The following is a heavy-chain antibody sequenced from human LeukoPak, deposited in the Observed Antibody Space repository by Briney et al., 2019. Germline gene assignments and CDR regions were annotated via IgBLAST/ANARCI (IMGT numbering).Heavy chain of an antibody. V-gene: IGHV3-48*04. D-gene: IGHD2-2*03. J-gene: IGHJ6*04. Sequence: GGSLRLSCAASGFTFSSYSMNWVRQAPGKGLEWVSYISSSSSTIYYADSVKGRFTISRDNAKNSLYLQMNSLRAEDTAVYYCARDILDIYYYYGMDVWGKGTTVTVSS. CDR2: ISSSSSTI. CDR1: GFTFSSYS. CDR3: ARDILDIYYYYGMDV.